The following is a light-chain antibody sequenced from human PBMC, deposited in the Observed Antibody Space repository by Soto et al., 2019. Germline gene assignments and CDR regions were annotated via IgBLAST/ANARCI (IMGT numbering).Light chain of an antibody. J-gene: IGLJ3*02. CDR1: SSDVGGYNY. Sequence: QSVLTQPPSASGSPGQSVTISCTGTSSDVGGYNYVSWHQQHPGKAPKVMIYEVNKRPSGVPDRFSGSKSGNTASLTVSGLQAEDEADYYCCSCVSGSPFDVLFGGGTKLTVL. V-gene: IGLV2-8*01. CDR2: EVN. CDR3: CSCVSGSPFDVL.